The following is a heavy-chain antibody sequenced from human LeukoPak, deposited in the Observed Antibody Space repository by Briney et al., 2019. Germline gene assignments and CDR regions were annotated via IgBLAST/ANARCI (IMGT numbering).Heavy chain of an antibody. CDR3: AIHLTYYYDSSGYYFDY. CDR2: IYYSGST. Sequence: SETLSLTCTVSGGSISSSSYYWGWIRQPPGKGLEWIGSIYYSGSTYYNPSLKSRVTISVDTSKNQFSLKLSSVTAADTAVYYCAIHLTYYYDSSGYYFDYWGQGTLVTVSS. CDR1: GGSISSSSYY. J-gene: IGHJ4*02. D-gene: IGHD3-22*01. V-gene: IGHV4-39*01.